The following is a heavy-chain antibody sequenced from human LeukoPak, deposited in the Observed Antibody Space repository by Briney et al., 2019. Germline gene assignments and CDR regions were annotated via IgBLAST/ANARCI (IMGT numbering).Heavy chain of an antibody. Sequence: ASVKVSCKASGYTFASYAMHWVRQAPGQRLEWMGWINAGNGNTKYSQKFQGRVTITRDTSASTAYMELSSLRSEDTAVYYCARETAAAGLFYFDYWGQGTLVTVSS. CDR2: INAGNGNT. V-gene: IGHV1-3*01. CDR3: ARETAAAGLFYFDY. D-gene: IGHD6-13*01. J-gene: IGHJ4*02. CDR1: GYTFASYA.